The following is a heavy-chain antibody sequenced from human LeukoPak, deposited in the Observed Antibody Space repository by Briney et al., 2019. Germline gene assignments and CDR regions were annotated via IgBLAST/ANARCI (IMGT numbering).Heavy chain of an antibody. Sequence: SETLSLTCAVYGGSFSGYYWSWIRQPPGKGLEWIGEINHSGSTNYNPSLKSRVTISVDTSKNQFSLKLSSVTAADTAVYYCARSRSGSYSRALRYWGQGTLVTVSS. V-gene: IGHV4-34*01. CDR2: INHSGST. CDR1: GGSFSGYY. J-gene: IGHJ4*02. D-gene: IGHD1-26*01. CDR3: ARSRSGSYSRALRY.